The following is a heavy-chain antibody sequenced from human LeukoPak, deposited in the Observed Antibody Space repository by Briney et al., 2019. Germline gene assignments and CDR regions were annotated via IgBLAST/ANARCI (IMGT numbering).Heavy chain of an antibody. CDR3: ARALRGAVGLDY. J-gene: IGHJ4*02. D-gene: IGHD1-26*01. Sequence: GGSLRLSCAASGFTVSSNYMSWVRQAPGKGLEWVSVIYTGGSTSYADSVKGRFTISRDNPKNTLYLQMNSLGADDTAVYYCARALRGAVGLDYWGQGTLVTVSS. CDR1: GFTVSSNY. V-gene: IGHV3-53*01. CDR2: IYTGGST.